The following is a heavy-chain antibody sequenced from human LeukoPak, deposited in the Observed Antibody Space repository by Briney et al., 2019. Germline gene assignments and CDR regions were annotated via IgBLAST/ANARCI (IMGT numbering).Heavy chain of an antibody. CDR3: ARDRTFVVVPAASFDY. D-gene: IGHD2-2*01. Sequence: GASVKVSCKASGYTFTSYGISWVRQAPGQGLEWMGRISAHNGDTNYAQKFQGRVTMTTDTSTSTAYMELRSLRTDDTAVYYCARDRTFVVVPAASFDYWGQGTLVTVSS. V-gene: IGHV1-18*01. J-gene: IGHJ4*02. CDR2: ISAHNGDT. CDR1: GYTFTSYG.